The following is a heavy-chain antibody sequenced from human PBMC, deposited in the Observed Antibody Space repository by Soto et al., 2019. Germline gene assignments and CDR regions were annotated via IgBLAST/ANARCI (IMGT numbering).Heavy chain of an antibody. CDR1: GFTFSSYA. D-gene: IGHD2-15*01. Sequence: GGSLRLSCAASGFTFSSYAMSWVRQAPGKGLEWVSAISGSGGSTYYADSVKGRFTISRDNSKNTLYLQMNSLRAEDTAVYYCAKINEVVVVVAAIGYFQHWGQGTLVTVSS. J-gene: IGHJ1*01. V-gene: IGHV3-23*01. CDR3: AKINEVVVVVAAIGYFQH. CDR2: ISGSGGST.